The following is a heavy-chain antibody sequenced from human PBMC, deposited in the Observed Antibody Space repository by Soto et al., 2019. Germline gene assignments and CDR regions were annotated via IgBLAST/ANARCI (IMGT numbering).Heavy chain of an antibody. CDR2: ISYDGSNK. V-gene: IGHV3-30*18. CDR3: AKVPKNGVRYNYYYYYMDV. J-gene: IGHJ6*03. Sequence: GGSLRLSCAASGFTFSSYGMHWVRQAPGKGLEWVAVISYDGSNKYYADSVKGRFTIARDNSKNTLYLQMNSLRAEDTAVYYCAKVPKNGVRYNYYYYYMDVWGKGTTVTVSS. CDR1: GFTFSSYG. D-gene: IGHD5-18*01.